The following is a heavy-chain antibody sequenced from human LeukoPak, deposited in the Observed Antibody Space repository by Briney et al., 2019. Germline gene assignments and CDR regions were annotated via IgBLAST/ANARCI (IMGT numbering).Heavy chain of an antibody. CDR2: FDPEDAEA. D-gene: IGHD1/OR15-1a*01. Sequence: ASVKVSCKVSGDTLTEICIHWVRQAPGKGLEWMGGFDPEDAEAIYAQKFQGRVTMTEDTSTDTAYMELSSLGSADTAAYYCATSRTPSLDASLDYWGQGTLVIVSS. CDR1: GDTLTEIC. J-gene: IGHJ4*02. V-gene: IGHV1-24*01. CDR3: ATSRTPSLDASLDY.